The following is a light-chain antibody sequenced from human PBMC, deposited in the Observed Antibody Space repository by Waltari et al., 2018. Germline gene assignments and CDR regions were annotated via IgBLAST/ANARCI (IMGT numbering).Light chain of an antibody. CDR1: RSAVGGYVY. Sequence: QSALTPPASVSGSPGKSITLPCTGRRSAVGGYVYVSWYHKTPGKAPKVIMFDVSNRPSGVSNRFSGSKSGNTASLTISGLQAEDEADYYCSSYTTGVIFGGGTRLTVL. V-gene: IGLV2-14*03. J-gene: IGLJ2*01. CDR3: SSYTTGVI. CDR2: DVS.